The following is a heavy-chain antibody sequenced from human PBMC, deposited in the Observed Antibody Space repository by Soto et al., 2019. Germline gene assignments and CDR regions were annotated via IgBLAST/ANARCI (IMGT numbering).Heavy chain of an antibody. V-gene: IGHV4-59*13. CDR3: VRSGHSFGGVV. CDR2: MFYSGNS. Sequence: SETLSLTCTVFGGSMSDFYGSWVRQPPGKGLEWIGYMFYSGNSNYNASLKSRVTISMDTSKNQFSLNLRSVTAADTAVYYCVRSGHSFGGVVWGQGTLVTVSS. CDR1: GGSMSDFY. D-gene: IGHD3-16*01. J-gene: IGHJ4*02.